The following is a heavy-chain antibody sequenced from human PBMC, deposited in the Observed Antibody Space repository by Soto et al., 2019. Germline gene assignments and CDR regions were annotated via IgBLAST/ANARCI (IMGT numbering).Heavy chain of an antibody. CDR1: GFTFSIYW. D-gene: IGHD2-15*01. CDR2: INQDGSEK. V-gene: IGHV3-7*01. CDR3: ARILQGRWSYDAFDI. Sequence: PGGSLRLSCAASGFTFSIYWMTWVRQAPGKGLEWVANINQDGSEKYYVDSVKGRFTISRDNAKNSLYLQMNSLRAEDTAVYYCARILQGRWSYDAFDIWGQGTMVTVSS. J-gene: IGHJ3*02.